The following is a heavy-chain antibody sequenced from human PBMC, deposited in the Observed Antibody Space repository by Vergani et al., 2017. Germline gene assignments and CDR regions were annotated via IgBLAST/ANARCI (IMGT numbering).Heavy chain of an antibody. D-gene: IGHD6-13*01. V-gene: IGHV1-69*02. Sequence: QVQLVQSGAEVKKPGSSVKVSCKASGGTFSSYTISWVRQAPGQGLEWMGRIIPILGIANYAQKFQGRVTMTEDTSTDTAYMELSSLRSEDTAVYYCATGTRYSSSWSSNRRTSKYYGMDVWGQGTTVTVSS. CDR1: GGTFSSYT. J-gene: IGHJ6*02. CDR3: ATGTRYSSSWSSNRRTSKYYGMDV. CDR2: IIPILGIA.